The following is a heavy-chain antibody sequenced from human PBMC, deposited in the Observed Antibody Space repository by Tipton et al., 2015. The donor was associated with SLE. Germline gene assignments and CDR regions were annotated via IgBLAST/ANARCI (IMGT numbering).Heavy chain of an antibody. CDR3: ARHSYGTDAFDI. J-gene: IGHJ3*02. CDR2: IYYSGST. D-gene: IGHD3-10*01. V-gene: IGHV4-59*08. Sequence: LRLSCTVSGGSVSGYYWSWIRQPPGKGLEWIGYIYYSGSTNYNPSLKSRLTLSVDTPKNQFSLKLSSVTAADTAAYYCARHSYGTDAFDIWGLGTMVTVSS. CDR1: GGSVSGYY.